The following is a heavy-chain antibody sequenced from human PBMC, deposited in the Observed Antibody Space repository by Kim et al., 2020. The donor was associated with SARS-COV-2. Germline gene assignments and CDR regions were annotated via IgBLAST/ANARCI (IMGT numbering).Heavy chain of an antibody. CDR2: INHSGST. J-gene: IGHJ4*02. D-gene: IGHD3-3*01. CDR3: ARGLQYTIFGVVIEARRSPFDY. V-gene: IGHV4-34*01. CDR1: GGSFSGYY. Sequence: SETLSLTCAVYGGSFSGYYWSWIRQPPGKGLEWIGEINHSGSTNYNPSLKSRVTISVDTSKNQFSLKLSSVTAADTAVYYCARGLQYTIFGVVIEARRSPFDYWGQGTLVTVSS.